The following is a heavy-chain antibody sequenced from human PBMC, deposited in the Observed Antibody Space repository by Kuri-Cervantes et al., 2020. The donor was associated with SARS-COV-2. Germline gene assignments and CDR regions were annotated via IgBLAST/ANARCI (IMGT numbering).Heavy chain of an antibody. D-gene: IGHD2-21*01. J-gene: IGHJ4*02. CDR3: ARGSEGGPGEFHF. V-gene: IGHV7-4-1*02. Sequence: ASVKVSCKDSVYTFTTYAMIWGPQAPGQGLEWRRRINTNTGNPTYAQGFIGRFVFSLDTSVSTEYLQISSLEAEDTAVYYCARGSEGGPGEFHFWGQGTLVTVSS. CDR2: INTNTGNP. CDR1: VYTFTTYA.